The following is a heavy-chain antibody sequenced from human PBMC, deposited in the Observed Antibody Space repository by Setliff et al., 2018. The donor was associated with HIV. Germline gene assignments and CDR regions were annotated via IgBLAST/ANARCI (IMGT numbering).Heavy chain of an antibody. CDR1: GWTFTYRY. J-gene: IGHJ3*02. V-gene: IGHV1-45*02. CDR2: ITPYNGNT. CDR3: VRSPLTGNDEAVDT. D-gene: IGHD3-9*01. Sequence: SVKVSCKASGWTFTYRYLHWVRQAPGQAPEWMGWITPYNGNTKYARKFQDRLIITRDSSINPVSMELRSLRSEDTAMYFCVRSPLTGNDEAVDTWGQGTMVTVSS.